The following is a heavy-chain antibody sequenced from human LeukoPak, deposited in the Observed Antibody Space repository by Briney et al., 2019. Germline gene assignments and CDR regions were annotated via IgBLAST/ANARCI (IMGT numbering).Heavy chain of an antibody. Sequence: GESLKISCKGSGLSFTNYWIAWVRQMPGKGLEWMGIISPGDSDTRYSPSFQGQVTISADKSISTAYLQWSSLKASDTAMYYCARHSTNYDFWSGSETYYYYMDVWGKGTTVTVSS. CDR1: GLSFTNYW. CDR2: ISPGDSDT. CDR3: ARHSTNYDFWSGSETYYYYMDV. J-gene: IGHJ6*03. D-gene: IGHD3-3*01. V-gene: IGHV5-51*01.